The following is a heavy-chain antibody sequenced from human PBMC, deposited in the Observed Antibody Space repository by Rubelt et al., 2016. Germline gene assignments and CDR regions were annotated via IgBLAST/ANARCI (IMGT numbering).Heavy chain of an antibody. CDR3: ARGPRVSPDWFDP. D-gene: IGHD6-6*01. J-gene: IGHJ5*02. CDR2: INPNSGGT. CDR1: GYTFTGYY. Sequence: QVQLVESGAEVKKPGASVKVSCKASGYTFTGYYIHWVRQAPGQGLEWMGWINPNSGGTNYAQKFQGRVTITRDTSIRTAYMELGRRRSDDTAVYYCARGPRVSPDWFDPWGQGTLVTVSS. V-gene: IGHV1-2*02.